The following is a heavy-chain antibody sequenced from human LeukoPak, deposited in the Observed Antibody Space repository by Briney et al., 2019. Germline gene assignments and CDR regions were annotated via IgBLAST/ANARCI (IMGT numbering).Heavy chain of an antibody. J-gene: IGHJ4*02. CDR3: ARGRSDYSNYSYYFDY. Sequence: SETLSLTCAVYGGSFSGYYWSWIRQPPGKGLEWIGEINHSGSTNYNPSLKSRVTISVDTSKNQLSLKLSSVTAADTAVYYCARGRSDYSNYSYYFDYWGQGTLVTVSS. D-gene: IGHD4-11*01. CDR2: INHSGST. V-gene: IGHV4-34*01. CDR1: GGSFSGYY.